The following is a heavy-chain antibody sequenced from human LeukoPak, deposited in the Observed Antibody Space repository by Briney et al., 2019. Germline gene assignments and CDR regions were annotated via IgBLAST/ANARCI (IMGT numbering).Heavy chain of an antibody. CDR1: GFTLSSYG. J-gene: IGHJ4*02. D-gene: IGHD6-13*01. CDR3: ARGAIAAAGYYYFDY. Sequence: QPGGSLRLSCAASGFTLSSYGMSWVRQAPGKGLEWVANIKQDGSEKYYVDSVKGRFTISRDNAKNSLYLQMNSLRAEDTAVYYCARGAIAAAGYYYFDYWGQGTQVTVSS. CDR2: IKQDGSEK. V-gene: IGHV3-7*04.